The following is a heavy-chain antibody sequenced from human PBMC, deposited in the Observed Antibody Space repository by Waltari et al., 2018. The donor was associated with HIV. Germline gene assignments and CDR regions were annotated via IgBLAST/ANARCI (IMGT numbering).Heavy chain of an antibody. CDR3: VRVLDSSVRFIYAFDV. D-gene: IGHD6-19*01. CDR2: ISSYSSYV. J-gene: IGHJ3*01. Sequence: EVQLVESGGGLVKPGGSLRLSCAASGFNFSTYSFHWVRQAPGKGLEWVSSISSYSSYVFYSDSVKGRFTISRDNAKNSLSLQMDSLRVEDTGVYFCVRVLDSSVRFIYAFDVWGQGTMVTVSS. V-gene: IGHV3-21*02. CDR1: GFNFSTYS.